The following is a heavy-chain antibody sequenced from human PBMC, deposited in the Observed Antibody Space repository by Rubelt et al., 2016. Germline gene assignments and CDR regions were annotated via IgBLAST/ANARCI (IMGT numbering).Heavy chain of an antibody. D-gene: IGHD5-12*01. Sequence: QVQLQESGPGLVKPSETLSLTCTVSGGSISSYYWSWIRQPAGKGLEWIGRIHTSGRTKYNPSLKSRVTMSVDTTKIQYSLKLRSVTAADTAVYYCARAGSGYDSGWDDYWGQGTLVTVSS. CDR2: IHTSGRT. CDR3: ARAGSGYDSGWDDY. J-gene: IGHJ4*02. V-gene: IGHV4-4*07. CDR1: GGSISSYY.